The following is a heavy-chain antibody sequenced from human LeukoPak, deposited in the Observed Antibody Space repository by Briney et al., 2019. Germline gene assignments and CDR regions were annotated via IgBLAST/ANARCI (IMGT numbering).Heavy chain of an antibody. Sequence: SVKVSCKASGGTFSSYAISWVRQAPGQGLEWMGGIIPIFGTANYAQKFQGRVTITTDESTSTAYMELSSLRSEDTAVYYCASYYYDSSGYYPASPFDYWGQGALVTVSS. CDR3: ASYYYDSSGYYPASPFDY. CDR1: GGTFSSYA. V-gene: IGHV1-69*05. D-gene: IGHD3-22*01. CDR2: IIPIFGTA. J-gene: IGHJ4*02.